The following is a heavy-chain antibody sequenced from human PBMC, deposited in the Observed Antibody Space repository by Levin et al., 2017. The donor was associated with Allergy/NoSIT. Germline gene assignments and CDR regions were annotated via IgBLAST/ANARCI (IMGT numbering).Heavy chain of an antibody. CDR1: GFTFSSYA. CDR2: ISGSGGST. V-gene: IGHV3-23*01. J-gene: IGHJ3*02. Sequence: GESLKISCAASGFTFSSYAMSWVRQAPGKGLEWVSAISGSGGSTYYADSVKGRFTISRDNSKNTLYLQMNSLRAEDTAVYYCAKSKYSSGSHDAFDIWGQGTMVTVSS. D-gene: IGHD6-19*01. CDR3: AKSKYSSGSHDAFDI.